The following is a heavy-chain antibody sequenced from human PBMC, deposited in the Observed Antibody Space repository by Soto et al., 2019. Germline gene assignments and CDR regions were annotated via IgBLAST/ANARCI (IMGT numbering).Heavy chain of an antibody. CDR1: GDSVSSGSYY. CDR3: ARGAWYDSSGYYPNSFDS. Sequence: PSETLSLTCTVSGDSVSSGSYYCSWIRQAPGKGLQLISYIYYSGNTNDNPSLKSRVIISVDTSKNQFSLKLSSVTAADTAVYYCARGAWYDSSGYYPNSFDSWGKGTMLTGSS. J-gene: IGHJ5*02. CDR2: IYYSGNT. D-gene: IGHD3-22*01. V-gene: IGHV4-61*01.